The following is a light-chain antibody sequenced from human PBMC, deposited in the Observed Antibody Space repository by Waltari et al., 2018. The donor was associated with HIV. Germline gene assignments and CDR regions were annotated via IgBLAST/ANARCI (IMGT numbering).Light chain of an antibody. V-gene: IGKV1-12*01. CDR1: QDISNW. CDR2: AAS. Sequence: DIQMTQTPFSVSASVGDKVTITCQASQDISNWLAWYQQKPGEAPKLLIYAASSLESGVPSRFSGSASGTYFTLTINSLQPEDFATYFCQQANTFPLTFGQGTRLELK. J-gene: IGKJ5*01. CDR3: QQANTFPLT.